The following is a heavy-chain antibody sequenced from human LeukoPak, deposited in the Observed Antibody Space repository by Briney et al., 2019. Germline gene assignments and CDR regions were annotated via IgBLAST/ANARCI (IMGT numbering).Heavy chain of an antibody. V-gene: IGHV3-33*01. CDR2: IWHDGSHK. Sequence: PGGSLRLSCAASGFSFDTYAMHWVRQAPGQGLEWVALIWHDGSHKFYSNSVRGQLTISRDNSKNTVYLQMNNLRPDDTAVYYCARAIFGSGSYPDFWGQGTLVTVSS. CDR3: ARAIFGSGSYPDF. J-gene: IGHJ4*02. CDR1: GFSFDTYA. D-gene: IGHD3-10*01.